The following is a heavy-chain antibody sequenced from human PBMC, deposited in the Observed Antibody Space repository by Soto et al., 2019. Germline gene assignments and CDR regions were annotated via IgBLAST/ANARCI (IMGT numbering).Heavy chain of an antibody. D-gene: IGHD4-17*01. J-gene: IGHJ5*02. CDR3: ARETYGDYVGYFDP. CDR2: IFYTGST. CDR1: GGSISSSS. V-gene: IGHV4-59*08. Sequence: PSETLSLTCTVSGGSISSSSWNWIRQAPGKRLEWIGCIFYTGSTNFNPSLESRVAMSLDTSKNQFSLRLSSVTAADTAVYYCARETYGDYVGYFDPWGQGIQVTVSS.